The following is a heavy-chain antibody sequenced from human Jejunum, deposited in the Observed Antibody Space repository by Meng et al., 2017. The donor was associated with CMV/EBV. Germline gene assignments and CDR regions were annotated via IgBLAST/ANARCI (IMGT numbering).Heavy chain of an antibody. V-gene: IGHV1-3*01. Sequence: KASGYSFNSYAMHWVRKAPGQRIEWMGWINAANSKTEYSQKFQGRVTITRDTSASTAYMDLTNLRSEDTAVYYCARIPGNGWYAAFDYWGQGTLVTVSS. D-gene: IGHD6-19*01. CDR1: GYSFNSYA. CDR2: INAANSKT. CDR3: ARIPGNGWYAAFDY. J-gene: IGHJ4*02.